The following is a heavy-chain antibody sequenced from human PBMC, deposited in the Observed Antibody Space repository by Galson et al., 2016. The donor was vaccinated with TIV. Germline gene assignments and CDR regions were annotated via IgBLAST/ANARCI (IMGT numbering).Heavy chain of an antibody. Sequence: SLRLSCAASGFTFGSYSMNWVRQAPGKGLEWVSSISSIGSSYKYYAESVKGRFTISRDNTKNSPYLQMNSLRAEDTAVYYCARDESGYYRFEYWGQGALVTVSS. J-gene: IGHJ4*02. D-gene: IGHD3-22*01. CDR2: ISSIGSSYK. V-gene: IGHV3-21*01. CDR3: ARDESGYYRFEY. CDR1: GFTFGSYS.